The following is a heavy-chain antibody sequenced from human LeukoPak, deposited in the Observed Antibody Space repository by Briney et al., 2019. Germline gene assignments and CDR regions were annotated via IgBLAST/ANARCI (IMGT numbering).Heavy chain of an antibody. CDR1: GGSISSGGYY. V-gene: IGHV4-31*03. Sequence: PSETLSLTCTVSGGSISSGGYYWSWIRQHPGKGLEWIGYIYYSGSTYYNPSLKSRVTISVDTSKNQFSLKLSSVTAADTAVYYCARTVVVAATPYHFDYWGQGTLVTVSS. D-gene: IGHD2-15*01. CDR3: ARTVVVAATPYHFDY. J-gene: IGHJ4*02. CDR2: IYYSGST.